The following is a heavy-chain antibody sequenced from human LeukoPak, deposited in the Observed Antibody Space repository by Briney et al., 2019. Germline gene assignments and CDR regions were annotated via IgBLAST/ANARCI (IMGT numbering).Heavy chain of an antibody. CDR2: IYSGGRT. D-gene: IGHD3-22*01. V-gene: IGHV3-66*01. J-gene: IGHJ6*02. Sequence: GGSLRLSCAASGFTVSSNYMSWVRQAPGKGLEWVSVIYSGGRTYYADSVKGRFTISRDNSKNTLYLQMNSLRAEDTAVYYCARDYGYDSSGYHYYYYYYGMDVWGQGTTVTVSS. CDR3: ARDYGYDSSGYHYYYYYYGMDV. CDR1: GFTVSSNY.